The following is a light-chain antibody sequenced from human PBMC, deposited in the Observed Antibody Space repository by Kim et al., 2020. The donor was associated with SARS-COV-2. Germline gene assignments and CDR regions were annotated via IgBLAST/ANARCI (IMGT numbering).Light chain of an antibody. Sequence: QSALTQPASVSGSPGQSITISCTGTSSDVGGYDHVSWYQQHPGKAPKVMIYDVSIQPSGVSNRFSGSKSGNTASLTISGLQAEDEADYYCSSYTTSSTLFGEGTKLTVL. CDR2: DVS. CDR3: SSYTTSSTL. J-gene: IGLJ2*01. V-gene: IGLV2-14*03. CDR1: SSDVGGYDH.